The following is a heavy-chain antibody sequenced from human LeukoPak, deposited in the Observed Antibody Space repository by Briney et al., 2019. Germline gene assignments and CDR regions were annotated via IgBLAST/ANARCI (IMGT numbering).Heavy chain of an antibody. Sequence: GGSLRLSCAAPGYTFSRYDMHWVRQATAKDMLWLSAITASGAIYYADSVKGRFTLSGDSVKESLYLQMNSLRAGDTAVYYCVRVDRPLHAFDLWGQGTMVTVSS. V-gene: IGHV3-13*01. CDR2: ITASGAI. D-gene: IGHD2-2*03. CDR3: VRVDRPLHAFDL. J-gene: IGHJ3*01. CDR1: GYTFSRYD.